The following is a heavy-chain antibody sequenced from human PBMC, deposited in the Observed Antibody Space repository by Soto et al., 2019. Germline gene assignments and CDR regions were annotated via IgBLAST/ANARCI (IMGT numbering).Heavy chain of an antibody. J-gene: IGHJ4*02. CDR3: AADPGDTRNFDY. CDR2: IVVGSGNT. V-gene: IGHV1-58*01. CDR1: GFTFTSSA. Sequence: QMQLVQSGPEVKKPGTSVKVSCKASGFTFTSSAVQWVRQARGQRLEWIGWIVVGSGNTNYAQKFQERVTITRDMSTSTAYVELSSLRSEDTAVYYCAADPGDTRNFDYWGQGTLVTVSS.